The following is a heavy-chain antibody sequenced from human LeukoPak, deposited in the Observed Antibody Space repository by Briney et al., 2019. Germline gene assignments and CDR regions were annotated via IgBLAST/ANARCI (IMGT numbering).Heavy chain of an antibody. J-gene: IGHJ4*02. D-gene: IGHD3-3*01. CDR2: ISYDGSSK. CDR1: GSTFNTYA. CDR3: MRGTGITVFRGPSGDF. V-gene: IGHV3-30*14. Sequence: GGSLRLSCAASGSTFNTYALHWVRQAPGKGLEWVSVISYDGSSKHYAESVKGRFTMSRDNSKNTVYLQMDSLRPDDTAFYYCMRGTGITVFRGPSGDFWGQGTLVIVSS.